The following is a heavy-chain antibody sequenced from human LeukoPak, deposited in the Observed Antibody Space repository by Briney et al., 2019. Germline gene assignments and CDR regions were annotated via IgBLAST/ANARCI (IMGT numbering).Heavy chain of an antibody. V-gene: IGHV3-48*04. CDR1: GFTFSSYS. D-gene: IGHD3-10*01. CDR3: ATGERMVRGDGVDY. Sequence: GRSLRPSCAASGFTFSSYSMNWVRQAAGEGRGWVSYISSSSSTIYYADSVKGRFTISRDNAKNSLYLQMNSLRAEDTAVYFCATGERMVRGDGVDYWGQGTLVTVSS. CDR2: ISSSSSTI. J-gene: IGHJ4*02.